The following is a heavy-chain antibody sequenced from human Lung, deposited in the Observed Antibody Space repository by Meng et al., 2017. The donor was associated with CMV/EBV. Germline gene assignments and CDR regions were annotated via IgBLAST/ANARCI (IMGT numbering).Heavy chain of an antibody. CDR2: IYYSGST. CDR3: ARDKSTIFGVVGYYYYGRDV. J-gene: IGHJ6*02. Sequence: SETLSLXXTVSGGSISSYYWSWIRQPPGKGLEWIGYIYYSGSTNYNPSLKSRVTISVDTSKNQFSLKLSSVTAADTAVYYCARDKSTIFGVVGYYYYGRDVWGQGTXVTVSS. D-gene: IGHD3-3*01. CDR1: GGSISSYY. V-gene: IGHV4-59*01.